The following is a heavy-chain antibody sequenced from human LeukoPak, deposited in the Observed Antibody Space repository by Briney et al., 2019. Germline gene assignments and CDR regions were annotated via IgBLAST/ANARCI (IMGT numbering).Heavy chain of an antibody. Sequence: ASVKVSCKASGYTFTGYGISWVRQAPGQGLEWMGWISAYNGNTNYAQKLQGRVTMTADTSTSTAYMELRSLRSDDTAVYYCARVSSEGTSDYWGQGTLVTVSS. CDR1: GYTFTGYG. V-gene: IGHV1-18*01. CDR2: ISAYNGNT. D-gene: IGHD3-10*01. J-gene: IGHJ4*02. CDR3: ARVSSEGTSDY.